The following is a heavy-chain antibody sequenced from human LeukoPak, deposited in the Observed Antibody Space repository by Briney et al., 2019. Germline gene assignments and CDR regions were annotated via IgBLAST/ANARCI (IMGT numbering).Heavy chain of an antibody. D-gene: IGHD3-10*02. CDR1: GGSISSDSFY. Sequence: SETLSLTCTLSGGSISSDSFYWGWIRQPPGKGLEWIGEINHSGSTNYNPSLKSRVTISVDTSKNQFSLKLSSVTAADTAVYYCARADITMFSGGAFDIWGQGTMVTVSS. J-gene: IGHJ3*02. CDR2: INHSGST. V-gene: IGHV4-39*07. CDR3: ARADITMFSGGAFDI.